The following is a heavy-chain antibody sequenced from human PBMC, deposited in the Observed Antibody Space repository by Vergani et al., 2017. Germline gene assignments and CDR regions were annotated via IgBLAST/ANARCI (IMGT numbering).Heavy chain of an antibody. CDR3: ARGGNWVDY. V-gene: IGHV4-59*01. Sequence: QVQLQESGPGLVKPSETLSLTCIISGGSISNYYWSWIRQPPGRGLEWLGYIYYSGSTNYNPSLKSRVTISVDTSKNQFSLKLNSVTAADTAVYYCARGGNWVDYWGQGTLVTVSS. D-gene: IGHD7-27*01. CDR1: GGSISNYY. J-gene: IGHJ4*02. CDR2: IYYSGST.